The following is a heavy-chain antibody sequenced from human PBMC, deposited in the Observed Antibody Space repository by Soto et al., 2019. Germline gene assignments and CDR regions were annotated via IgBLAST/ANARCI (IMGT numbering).Heavy chain of an antibody. CDR3: ARDIEWLQRFTSGWYLDY. J-gene: IGHJ4*02. CDR1: GGSISSGGYY. V-gene: IGHV3-23*01. Sequence: ETLSLTCTVSGGSISSGGYYWSWIRQHPGKGLEWVSAISGSGISTYFADSVKGRFTISRDNSKNTLFLQMNSLRAEDTAVYYCARDIEWLQRFTSGWYLDYWGQGTLVTVSS. CDR2: ISGSGIST. D-gene: IGHD6-19*01.